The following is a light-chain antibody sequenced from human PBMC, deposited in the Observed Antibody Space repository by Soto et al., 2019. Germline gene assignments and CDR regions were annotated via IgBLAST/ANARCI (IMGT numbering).Light chain of an antibody. CDR1: QRINSRY. CDR2: GAS. Sequence: EIVLTQSPGTLSLSPGERATLSCRASQRINSRYLAWYQQKPGQAPRLLIYGASSRATGIPDRFSGSGSGTDFTLTSSRLEPEDFAVYYCQQFGSSPGFTFGPGTKVDIK. J-gene: IGKJ3*01. CDR3: QQFGSSPGFT. V-gene: IGKV3-20*01.